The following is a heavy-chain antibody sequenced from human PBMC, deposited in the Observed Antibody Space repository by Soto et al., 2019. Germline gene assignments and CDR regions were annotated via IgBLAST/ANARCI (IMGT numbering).Heavy chain of an antibody. CDR1: GGTFSSYA. CDR3: AISYYYDSSGYYPFCDY. J-gene: IGHJ4*02. V-gene: IGHV1-69*13. D-gene: IGHD3-22*01. Sequence: ASVKVSCKASGGTFSSYAISWVRQAPGQGLEWMGGIIPIFGTANYAQKFQGRVTITADESTSTAYMELSSLRSEDTAVYYCAISYYYDSSGYYPFCDYWGQGALVTVSS. CDR2: IIPIFGTA.